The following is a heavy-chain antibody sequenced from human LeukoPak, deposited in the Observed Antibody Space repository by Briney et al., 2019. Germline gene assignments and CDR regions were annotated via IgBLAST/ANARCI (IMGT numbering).Heavy chain of an antibody. D-gene: IGHD1-1*01. Sequence: SETLSLTCAVSGASITNFYWSWLRQPPGKGLEWIGYISYRGITNYSPSLKSRVTISADTSKNQFSLRLNSMTAADTAMYYCAKVDIMTTPGAFAVWGQGTMVTVSS. V-gene: IGHV4-59*01. CDR2: ISYRGIT. CDR3: AKVDIMTTPGAFAV. CDR1: GASITNFY. J-gene: IGHJ3*01.